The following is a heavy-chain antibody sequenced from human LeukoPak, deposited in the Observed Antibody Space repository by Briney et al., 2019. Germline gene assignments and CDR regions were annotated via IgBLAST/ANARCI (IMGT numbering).Heavy chain of an antibody. V-gene: IGHV4-39*01. CDR1: GASINSGTYY. D-gene: IGHD3-10*01. J-gene: IGHJ5*02. CDR3: ARRSYGVPFDP. Sequence: SETLSLTCTVSGASINSGTYYWGWVRQPPGKGLEWIGTFSYSGNIYYNPSLKSRVTISVDMSKNQFSLELTSVTAADTAVYYCARRSYGVPFDPWGQGILVTVSS. CDR2: FSYSGNI.